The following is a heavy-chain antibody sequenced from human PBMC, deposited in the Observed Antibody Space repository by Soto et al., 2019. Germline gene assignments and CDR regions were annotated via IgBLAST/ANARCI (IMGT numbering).Heavy chain of an antibody. Sequence: QVQLVESGGGLVKPGGSLRLSCAASGFTFSDYYMSWIRQAPGKGLEWVSYISSSGSTIYYAGSVKGRFTISRDNAKNSLYLQMNRRRAEDTARYYCARDEIPGWFDPWGQGTLVTDSS. V-gene: IGHV3-11*01. CDR1: GFTFSDYY. CDR2: ISSSGSTI. J-gene: IGHJ5*02. CDR3: ARDEIPGWFDP.